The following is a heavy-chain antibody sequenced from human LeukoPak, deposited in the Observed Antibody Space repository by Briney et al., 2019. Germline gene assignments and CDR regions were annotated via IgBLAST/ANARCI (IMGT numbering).Heavy chain of an antibody. CDR2: FYHSGST. V-gene: IGHV4-38-2*02. Sequence: SETLSLTCAVSGYSISSCYYWGWIRQPPRKGPELIGSFYHSGSTYYNPSLKSRVTISVDTSKNQFSLKLSSVTAADTAVYYCARERRYSSGWDAEYFQHWGQGTLVTVSS. CDR3: ARERRYSSGWDAEYFQH. J-gene: IGHJ1*01. D-gene: IGHD6-19*01. CDR1: GYSISSCYY.